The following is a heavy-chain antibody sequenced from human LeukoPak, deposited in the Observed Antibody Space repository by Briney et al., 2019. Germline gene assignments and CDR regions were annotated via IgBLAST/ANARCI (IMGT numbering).Heavy chain of an antibody. V-gene: IGHV1-18*01. D-gene: IGHD2-15*01. CDR2: ISAYNGNT. CDR3: SRSGPGSCSGGSCYSNY. Sequence: ASVKVSCKASGYTFTNFGISWVRQAPGQGLEWMGWISAYNGNTNYAQKLQGRITMTTDTSTNTAYMELRSLRSDDTAVYYCSRSGPGSCSGGSCYSNYWGQGTLVTVPS. CDR1: GYTFTNFG. J-gene: IGHJ4*02.